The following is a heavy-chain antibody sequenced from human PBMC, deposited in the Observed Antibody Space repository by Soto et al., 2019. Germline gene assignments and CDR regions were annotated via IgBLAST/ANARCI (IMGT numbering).Heavy chain of an antibody. CDR2: TYYRSKWYN. V-gene: IGHV6-1*01. CDR1: RDSVTSNSAA. J-gene: IGHJ6*02. Sequence: SWTFPLTCPISRDSVTSNSAAWNWIRQSRSRGLEWLGRTYYRSKWYNDYAVSVKSRITINPDTSKNQCSVQLNSVTPEYTAVYYCARGPSSGMDVWGQGTTVTVS. CDR3: ARGPSSGMDV.